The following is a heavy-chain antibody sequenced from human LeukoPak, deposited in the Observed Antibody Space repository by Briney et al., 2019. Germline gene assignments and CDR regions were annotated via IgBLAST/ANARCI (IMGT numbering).Heavy chain of an antibody. V-gene: IGHV3-23*01. CDR3: AKPDYGDYDDY. Sequence: QTGGSLRLSCAASGFTFSSYAMSWVRQAPGRGLEWVSAISGSGGSTYYADSVKGRFTISRDNSKNTLYLQMHSLRAEDTAVYYCAKPDYGDYDDYWGQGTLVHVSS. J-gene: IGHJ4*02. CDR1: GFTFSSYA. CDR2: ISGSGGST. D-gene: IGHD4-17*01.